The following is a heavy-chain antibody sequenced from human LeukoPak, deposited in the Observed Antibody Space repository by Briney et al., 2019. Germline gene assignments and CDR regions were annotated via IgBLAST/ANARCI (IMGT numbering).Heavy chain of an antibody. CDR2: IKSKADGGTT. CDR3: TTIAVAGLIDY. V-gene: IGHV3-15*01. CDR1: GFTFSNAW. Sequence: GGSLRLSCAASGFTFSNAWMSWVRPAPGKGLEWAGRIKSKADGGTTDYAAPVKGRFTISRDDSKNTLYLQMNSLKTEDTAVYYCTTIAVAGLIDYWGQGTLVTVSS. J-gene: IGHJ4*02. D-gene: IGHD6-19*01.